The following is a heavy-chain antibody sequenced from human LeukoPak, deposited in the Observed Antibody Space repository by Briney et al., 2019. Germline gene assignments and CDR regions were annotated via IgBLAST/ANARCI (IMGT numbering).Heavy chain of an antibody. CDR3: ATYSNWVAGDV. Sequence: GGSLRLSCAASGFTFPDSWMSWVRQPPGKGLEWVAAIKDDGREKYHVDSVRGRFTISRDNARNSLYLQMNSLGAEDTAVYYCATYSNWVAGDVWGQGTTVYVSS. CDR1: GFTFPDSW. D-gene: IGHD2-21*01. CDR2: IKDDGREK. J-gene: IGHJ6*02. V-gene: IGHV3-7*01.